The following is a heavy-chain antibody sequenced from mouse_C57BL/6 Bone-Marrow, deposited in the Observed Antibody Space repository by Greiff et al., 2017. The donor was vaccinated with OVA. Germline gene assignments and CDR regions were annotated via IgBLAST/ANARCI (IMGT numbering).Heavy chain of an antibody. CDR1: GYTFTDYY. CDR3: ARTGTGFAY. J-gene: IGHJ3*01. Sequence: LVESGAELVRPGASVKLSCKASGYTFTDYYINWVKQRPGQGLEWIARIYPGSGNTYYNEKFKGKATLTAEKSSSTAYMQLSSLTSEDSAVYFCARTGTGFAYWGQGTLVTVSA. V-gene: IGHV1-76*01. CDR2: IYPGSGNT. D-gene: IGHD4-1*01.